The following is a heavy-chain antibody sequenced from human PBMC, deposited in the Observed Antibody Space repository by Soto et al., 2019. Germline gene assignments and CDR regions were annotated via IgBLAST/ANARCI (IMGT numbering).Heavy chain of an antibody. CDR3: AKGPYSSGRYGFDH. J-gene: IGHJ4*02. V-gene: IGHV3-30*18. CDR1: GIAFRSYA. Sequence: QVQLVESGGGVVQPGGSLRLSCVVSGIAFRSYAMYWVRQAPGKGLEWVSVISHDGNNKYYGDSVKGRFTISRDNSKNTYFLQMNSLTVEDTAAYYCAKGPYSSGRYGFDHWGQGTLVTVSS. D-gene: IGHD6-19*01. CDR2: ISHDGNNK.